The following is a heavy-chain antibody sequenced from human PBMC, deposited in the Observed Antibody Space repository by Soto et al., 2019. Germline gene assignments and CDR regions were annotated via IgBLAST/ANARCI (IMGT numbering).Heavy chain of an antibody. J-gene: IGHJ4*02. CDR3: AKEVVATITDYREEFFDF. CDR2: ISGSGGST. D-gene: IGHD5-12*01. Sequence: GGSLRLSCAASGFTFSSYAMSWVRQAPGKGLEWVSAISGSGGSTCYADSVKGRFTISRDNSKNTLYLQMNSLRAEDTAVYYCAKEVVATITDYREEFFDFWGQGTLGTVS. V-gene: IGHV3-23*01. CDR1: GFTFSSYA.